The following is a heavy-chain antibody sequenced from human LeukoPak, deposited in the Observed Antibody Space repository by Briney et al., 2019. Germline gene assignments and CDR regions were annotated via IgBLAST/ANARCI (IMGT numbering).Heavy chain of an antibody. V-gene: IGHV3-74*01. D-gene: IGHD6-19*01. CDR2: ITNDGSST. Sequence: GGSLRLSCAASGFTFSNHWMHWVRQGPGKGPGWVSRITNDGSSTVYADSVKGRFTISRDTANSTLYLQMNRLSAEDTAVYYCVRSSGWPDSWGQGTLVTVSS. CDR3: VRSSGWPDS. J-gene: IGHJ4*02. CDR1: GFTFSNHW.